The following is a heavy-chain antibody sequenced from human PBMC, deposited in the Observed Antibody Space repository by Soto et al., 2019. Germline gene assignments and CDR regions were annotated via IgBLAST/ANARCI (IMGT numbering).Heavy chain of an antibody. Sequence: ASVKVSCKXSGGTFSSYAISWVRQAPGQGLEWMGGIIPIFGTANYAQKFQGRVTITADKSTSTAYMELSSLRSEDTAVYYCARVGATGAMALPNLDYWGQGTLVTVSS. J-gene: IGHJ4*02. V-gene: IGHV1-69*06. CDR2: IIPIFGTA. D-gene: IGHD5-18*01. CDR3: ARVGATGAMALPNLDY. CDR1: GGTFSSYA.